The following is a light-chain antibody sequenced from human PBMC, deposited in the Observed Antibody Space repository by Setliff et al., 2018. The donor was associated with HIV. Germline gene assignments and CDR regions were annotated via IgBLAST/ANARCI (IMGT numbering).Light chain of an antibody. J-gene: IGLJ1*01. CDR2: RDN. V-gene: IGLV1-44*01. CDR1: DSNIGGNT. Sequence: QSALTQPPSASGTPGQTVTISCSGSDSNIGGNTVSWYQQLPGTAPKVLIYRDNQRPSGVPDRFSGSKSGTSASLAIGGLQSEDEADYYCATWDDSLPVHYGFGPGTKVTVL. CDR3: ATWDDSLPVHYG.